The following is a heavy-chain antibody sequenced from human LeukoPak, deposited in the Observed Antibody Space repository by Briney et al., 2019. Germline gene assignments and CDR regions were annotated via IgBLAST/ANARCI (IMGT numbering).Heavy chain of an antibody. CDR3: ARSGYYDSRGYYSYYYYMDV. D-gene: IGHD3-22*01. V-gene: IGHV3-43D*03. CDR1: GFTFDDYA. J-gene: IGHJ6*03. CDR2: ISWDGGIT. Sequence: PGGSLRLSCAASGFTFDDYAMHWVRQGPGKGLEWVSLISWDGGITYYADSVKGRFIISRDNSKNSLYLQMSSLRVEDTGLYFCARSGYYDSRGYYSYYYYMDVWGKGTTVTVSS.